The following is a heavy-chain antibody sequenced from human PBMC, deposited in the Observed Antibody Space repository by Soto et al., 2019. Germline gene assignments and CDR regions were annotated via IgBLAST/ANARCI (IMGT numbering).Heavy chain of an antibody. CDR2: IYPGDSDT. Sequence: RGESLKISCEGSGYSFTSYWIGWVRQIPGKGLEWMGIIYPGDSDTRYSPSFQGQVTISADKSISTAYLQWSSLKASDTAMYYCARHKGSVVPAAMSHYYMDVWGKGTTVTVSS. CDR3: ARHKGSVVPAAMSHYYMDV. V-gene: IGHV5-51*01. D-gene: IGHD2-2*01. CDR1: GYSFTSYW. J-gene: IGHJ6*03.